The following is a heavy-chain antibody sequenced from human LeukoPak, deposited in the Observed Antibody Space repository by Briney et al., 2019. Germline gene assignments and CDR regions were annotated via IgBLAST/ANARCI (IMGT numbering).Heavy chain of an antibody. V-gene: IGHV1-46*01. CDR2: INPSGGST. CDR3: ARDLETVVTRYYYYYYGMDV. D-gene: IGHD4-23*01. Sequence: GASVKVSCKASGYTFTSYYMHWVRRAPGQGLEWMGIINPSGGSTSYARKFQGRVTVTRDTSTSTVYMELSSLRSEDTAVYYCARDLETVVTRYYYYYYGMDVWGQGTTVTVSS. CDR1: GYTFTSYY. J-gene: IGHJ6*02.